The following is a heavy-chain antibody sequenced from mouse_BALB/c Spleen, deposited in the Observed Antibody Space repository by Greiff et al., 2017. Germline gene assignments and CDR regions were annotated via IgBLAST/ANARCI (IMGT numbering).Heavy chain of an antibody. D-gene: IGHD1-1*02. J-gene: IGHJ4*01. CDR3: TRWVAYAMDY. CDR1: GYTFTDYE. Sequence: QVQLKESGAELVRPGASVTLSCKASGYTFTDYEMHWVKQTPVHGLEWIGAIDPETGGTAYNQKFKGKATLTADKSSSTAYMELRSLTSEDSAVYYCTRWVAYAMDYWGQGTSVTVSS. CDR2: IDPETGGT. V-gene: IGHV1-15*01.